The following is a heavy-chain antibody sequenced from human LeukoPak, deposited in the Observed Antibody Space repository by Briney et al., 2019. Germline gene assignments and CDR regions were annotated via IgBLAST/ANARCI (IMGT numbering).Heavy chain of an antibody. CDR1: GYTFTGYY. D-gene: IGHD5-24*01. Sequence: ASVKVSCKASGYTFTGYYMHWVRQAPGHRLEGIGWINTNCGGTNYAQKFQGRVTMTRETSISTAYFVLSRLRSAATAVYYCAREIPLMAAFDIWGQGTMVTVSS. CDR3: AREIPLMAAFDI. J-gene: IGHJ3*02. CDR2: INTNCGGT. V-gene: IGHV1-2*02.